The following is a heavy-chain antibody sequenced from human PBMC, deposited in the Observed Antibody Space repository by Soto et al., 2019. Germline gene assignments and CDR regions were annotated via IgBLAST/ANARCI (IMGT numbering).Heavy chain of an antibody. D-gene: IGHD5-18*01. J-gene: IGHJ3*02. Sequence: SETLSLTCTVSGGSISSGEYYWTWIRQPPGKGLEWIGYISYSGSTHYSPSLKSRVTISVDTSKNQFSLKLSSVTAADTAVYYCARRYGKNAFDIWGQGTMVTVSS. CDR3: ARRYGKNAFDI. CDR2: ISYSGST. CDR1: GGSISSGEYY. V-gene: IGHV4-30-4*02.